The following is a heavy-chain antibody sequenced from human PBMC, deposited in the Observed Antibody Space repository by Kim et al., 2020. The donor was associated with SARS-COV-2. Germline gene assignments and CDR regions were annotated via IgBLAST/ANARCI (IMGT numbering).Heavy chain of an antibody. CDR2: IYYSGST. CDR1: GGSISSSSYY. Sequence: SETLSLTCTVSGGSISSSSYYWGWIRQPPGKGLEWIGSIYYSGSTYYNPSLKSRVTISVDTSKNQFSLKLSSVTAADTAVYYCARPHSGSYGDDSGGFDYWGQGTLVTVSS. D-gene: IGHD1-26*01. V-gene: IGHV4-39*01. CDR3: ARPHSGSYGDDSGGFDY. J-gene: IGHJ4*02.